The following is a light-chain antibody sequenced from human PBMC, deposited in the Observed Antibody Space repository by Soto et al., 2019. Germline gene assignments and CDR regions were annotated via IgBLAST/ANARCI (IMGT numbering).Light chain of an antibody. Sequence: DIEMTQSPATLYISVGDRATITCRASQSISNTMAWYQHKPGKAPKLLIYDASNWESGIPSRFSGSGSGTEFTLSISSLHAEEFATYHWQHDRMVGTFGQGTKVDIK. CDR2: DAS. CDR1: QSISNT. V-gene: IGKV1-5*01. J-gene: IGKJ1*01. CDR3: QHDRMVGT.